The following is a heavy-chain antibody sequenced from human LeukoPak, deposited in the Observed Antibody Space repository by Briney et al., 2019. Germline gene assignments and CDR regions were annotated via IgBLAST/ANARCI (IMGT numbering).Heavy chain of an antibody. CDR1: GFTVSSNY. Sequence: PGGSLRLSCAASGFTVSSNYMSWVRQAPGKGLEWVSVIYSGGATYYTDSVKGRFTISRDNSKNTLYLQMNSLRVEDTAVYYCARTPRGGVTAIYWGQGTLVTVSS. J-gene: IGHJ4*02. D-gene: IGHD2-21*02. V-gene: IGHV3-53*01. CDR2: IYSGGAT. CDR3: ARTPRGGVTAIY.